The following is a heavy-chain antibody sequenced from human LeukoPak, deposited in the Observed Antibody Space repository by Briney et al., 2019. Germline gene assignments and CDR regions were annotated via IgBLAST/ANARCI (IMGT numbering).Heavy chain of an antibody. Sequence: PSETLSLTCTVSGGSISSSSYYWGWIRQPPGKGLEWIGSIYYSGSTYYNPSLKSRVTISVDTSKNQFSLKLSSVTAADTAVYHCARQRSLIFGVVIGGWYMDVWGKGTTVTVSS. CDR3: ARQRSLIFGVVIGGWYMDV. V-gene: IGHV4-39*07. CDR1: GGSISSSSYY. CDR2: IYYSGST. D-gene: IGHD3-3*01. J-gene: IGHJ6*03.